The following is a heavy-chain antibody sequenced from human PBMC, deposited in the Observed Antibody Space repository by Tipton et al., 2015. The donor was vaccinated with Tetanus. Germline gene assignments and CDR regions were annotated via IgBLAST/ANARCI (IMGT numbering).Heavy chain of an antibody. CDR2: IYPGDSDT. J-gene: IGHJ4*02. CDR1: GYSFNTYW. V-gene: IGHV5-51*01. D-gene: IGHD6-6*01. Sequence: QLVQSGAEIKKPGESLNISCKGSGYSFNTYWIAWVRQMPGKGLEWMGIIYPGDSDTRYSPTFQGQVTMSVDKSINTAFLQWSSLKDSDTAIHYCARLHLRTFASSSGFWGQGTMVTVSS. CDR3: ARLHLRTFASSSGF.